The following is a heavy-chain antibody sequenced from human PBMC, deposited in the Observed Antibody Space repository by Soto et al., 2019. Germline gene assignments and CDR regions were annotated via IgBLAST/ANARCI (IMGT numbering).Heavy chain of an antibody. Sequence: GASVKVSCKASGYTFTSYGIHWVRQAPGQRLEWMGWSNAANGDTKYSPKFQGRVTITRDTSASTAYMELSSLRSEDTAVYYCVRRHVSATGIDWFYPWGQGTLVTVSS. CDR2: SNAANGDT. J-gene: IGHJ5*02. CDR3: VRRHVSATGIDWFYP. V-gene: IGHV1-3*01. CDR1: GYTFTSYG. D-gene: IGHD6-13*01.